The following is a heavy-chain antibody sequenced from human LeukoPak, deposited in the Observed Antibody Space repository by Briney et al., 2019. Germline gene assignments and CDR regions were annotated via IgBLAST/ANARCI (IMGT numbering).Heavy chain of an antibody. CDR3: ASHADSSSWYSW. CDR2: ISSSGSTI. D-gene: IGHD6-13*01. CDR1: RFTFSDYY. V-gene: IGHV3-11*01. Sequence: PGGSLRLSCAAFRFTFSDYYMSWIRQAPGKGLEWLSYISSSGSTIYYADSVKGRFTISRHNAKNSLYLQMNSLRAEDTAVYYCASHADSSSWYSWWGQGTLVTVSS. J-gene: IGHJ4*02.